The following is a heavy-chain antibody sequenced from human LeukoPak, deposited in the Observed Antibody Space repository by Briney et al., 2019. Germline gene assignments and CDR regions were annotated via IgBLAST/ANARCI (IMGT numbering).Heavy chain of an antibody. CDR3: VKGLDYSSSQMDS. V-gene: IGHV3-7*03. CDR2: IEQDGGEK. Sequence: GGSLRLSCAASGFTFSSYWMSWVRQAPGKGLEWVANIEQDGGEKYYVDSVKGRFIISRDNAKNSLYLQMNSLRAEDTAVYYCVKGLDYSSSQMDSWGQGTLVTVSS. D-gene: IGHD6-6*01. J-gene: IGHJ4*02. CDR1: GFTFSSYW.